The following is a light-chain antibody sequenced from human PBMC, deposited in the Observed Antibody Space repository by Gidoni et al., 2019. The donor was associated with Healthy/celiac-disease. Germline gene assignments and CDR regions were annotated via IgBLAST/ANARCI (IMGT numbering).Light chain of an antibody. V-gene: IGKV3-11*01. CDR1: QSVSSY. J-gene: IGKJ1*01. Sequence: TPSPAPLSLSPGERATLSCRASQSVSSYLAWYQQKPGQAPRLLIYDASNRATGIPARFSGSGSGTDFTLTISSLEPEDFAVYYCQQRSNWLWTFGQGTKVEIK. CDR3: QQRSNWLWT. CDR2: DAS.